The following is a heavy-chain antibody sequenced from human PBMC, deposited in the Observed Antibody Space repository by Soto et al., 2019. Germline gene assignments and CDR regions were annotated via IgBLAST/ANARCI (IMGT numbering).Heavy chain of an antibody. Sequence: EVQLLESGGGLVQPGGSLRLSCAASGFTFSSYAMSWVRQAPGKGLEWVSGISGSGGSTYYADSVKGRFTISRDNSKNTLYVQMNSLRAEDTAVYYCAKDWEYNSGWGVLDYWGQGTLVTVSS. CDR3: AKDWEYNSGWGVLDY. CDR2: ISGSGGST. CDR1: GFTFSSYA. J-gene: IGHJ4*02. V-gene: IGHV3-23*01. D-gene: IGHD6-19*01.